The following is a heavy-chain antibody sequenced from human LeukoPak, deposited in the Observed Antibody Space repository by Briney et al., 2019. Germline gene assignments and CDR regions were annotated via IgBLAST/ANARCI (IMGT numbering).Heavy chain of an antibody. CDR1: GFTFSSYA. J-gene: IGHJ4*02. D-gene: IGHD5-12*01. V-gene: IGHV3-30*04. CDR3: ARDQLAYSGYDTLFDY. Sequence: GGSLRLSCAASGFTFSSYAMHWVRQAPGKGLEWVAVISYDGSNKYYAESVKGRFTISRDNSKNTLYLQLNSLRPDDTAVYYCARDQLAYSGYDTLFDYWGQGTLVTVSS. CDR2: ISYDGSNK.